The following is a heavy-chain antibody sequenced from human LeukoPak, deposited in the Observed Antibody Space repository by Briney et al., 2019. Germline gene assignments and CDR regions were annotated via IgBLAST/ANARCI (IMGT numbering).Heavy chain of an antibody. CDR2: IYYSGST. CDR1: GGSISSSSYY. Sequence: SETLSLTCTVSGGSISSSSYYWGWIRQPPGKGLEWIGSIYYSGSTYYNPSLKSRVTISVDTSKNQFSLKLSSVTAADTAVYYCATPAMTTVVNGNAFDIWGQGTMVTVSS. J-gene: IGHJ3*02. V-gene: IGHV4-39*07. CDR3: ATPAMTTVVNGNAFDI. D-gene: IGHD4-23*01.